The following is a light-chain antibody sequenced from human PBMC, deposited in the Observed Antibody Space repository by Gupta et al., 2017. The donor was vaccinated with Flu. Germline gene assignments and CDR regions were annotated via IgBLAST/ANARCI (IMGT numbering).Light chain of an antibody. J-gene: IGKJ4*01. CDR2: ATS. CDR1: QHISTW. CDR3: QQDDSYPLT. V-gene: IGKV1D-16*01. Sequence: PSSLSASVGDRVTITCRASQHISTWLAWYQQKAERAPRSLIYATSSLQGGVPSRFSGSGSGTDFTLTISNLKPEDVAIYYCQQDDSYPLTFGGGTKVEIK.